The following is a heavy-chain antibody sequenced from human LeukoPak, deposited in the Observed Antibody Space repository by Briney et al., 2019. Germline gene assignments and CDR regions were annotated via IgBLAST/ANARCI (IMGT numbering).Heavy chain of an antibody. D-gene: IGHD2-15*01. J-gene: IGHJ3*02. CDR3: ARGYCSGGSCYDAFDI. CDR1: GFTFSSYA. Sequence: GGSLRLSCAASGFTFSSYAMSWVRQAPGKGLEWVSAISGSGGSTYYADSVKGRFTISRDNAKNSLYLQMNSLRAENTAVYYCARGYCSGGSCYDAFDIWGQGTMVTVSS. CDR2: ISGSGGST. V-gene: IGHV3-23*01.